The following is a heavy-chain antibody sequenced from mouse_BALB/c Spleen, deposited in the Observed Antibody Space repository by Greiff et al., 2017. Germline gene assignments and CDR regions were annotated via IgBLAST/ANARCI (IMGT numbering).Heavy chain of an antibody. CDR1: GYSITSGYY. J-gene: IGHJ4*01. V-gene: IGHV3-6*02. Sequence: ESGPGLVKPSQSLSLTCSVTGYSITSGYYWNWIRQFPGNKLEWMGYISYDGSNNYNPSLKNRISITRDTSKNQFFLKLNSVTTEDTATYYCARGGYGQYYAMDYWGQGTSVTVSS. CDR2: ISYDGSN. CDR3: ARGGYGQYYAMDY. D-gene: IGHD1-1*01.